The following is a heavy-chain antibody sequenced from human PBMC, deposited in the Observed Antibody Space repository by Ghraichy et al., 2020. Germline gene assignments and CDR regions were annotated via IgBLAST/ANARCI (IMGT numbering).Heavy chain of an antibody. J-gene: IGHJ1*01. CDR3: AKDLVFGDGRYVFQS. CDR2: ITGNGGGK. V-gene: IGHV3-23*01. CDR1: GFSFSTYA. Sequence: GGSLRLSCVASGFSFSTYAVGWVRQAPGKGLEWVSGITGNGGGKVYADSVKGRFTISKDNSKNTVFLQMSSLRIEDTAIYYCAKDLVFGDGRYVFQSWGQGTMVIVSS. D-gene: IGHD3-16*01.